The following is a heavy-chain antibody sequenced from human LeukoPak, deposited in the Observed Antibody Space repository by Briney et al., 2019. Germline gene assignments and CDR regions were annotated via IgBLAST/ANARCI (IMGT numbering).Heavy chain of an antibody. V-gene: IGHV3-48*01. CDR2: ISSSSSTI. CDR1: GFTFSSYS. CDR3: ASSGPHVLRYFDWLLDDAFDI. Sequence: GGSLRLSCAASGFTFSSYSMNWVRQAPGKGLEWVSYISSSSSTIYYADSVKGRFTISRDNAKNSLYLQMNSLRAEDTAVYYCASSGPHVLRYFDWLLDDAFDIWGQGTMVTVSS. J-gene: IGHJ3*02. D-gene: IGHD3-9*01.